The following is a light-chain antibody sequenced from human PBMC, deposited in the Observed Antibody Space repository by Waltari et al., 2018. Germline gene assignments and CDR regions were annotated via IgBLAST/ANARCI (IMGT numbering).Light chain of an antibody. CDR1: QSISSY. J-gene: IGKJ1*01. CDR3: QQSYSTWT. Sequence: IHMTQSPSSLSASVVDRVTITCLASQSISSYLNWYQQKLGKASKLLIYAASSLQSGVPERFSGSGSGTDFTLTISSLQPEDFATYDCQQSYSTWTFGQGTKVEIK. V-gene: IGKV1-39*01. CDR2: AAS.